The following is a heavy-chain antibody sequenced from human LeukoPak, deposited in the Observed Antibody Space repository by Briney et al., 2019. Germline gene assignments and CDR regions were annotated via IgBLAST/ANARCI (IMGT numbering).Heavy chain of an antibody. Sequence: GGSLRLSCAASGFTFSNSAMTWVRQAPGKGLEWVSAISDSGGKTHYADSVKGRFTISRDNSKNTLYLQMNSLRVEDTAIYYRAKDWSCDFWGQGTLITVSS. CDR1: GFTFSNSA. J-gene: IGHJ4*02. CDR3: AKDWSCDF. CDR2: ISDSGGKT. D-gene: IGHD1-26*01. V-gene: IGHV3-23*01.